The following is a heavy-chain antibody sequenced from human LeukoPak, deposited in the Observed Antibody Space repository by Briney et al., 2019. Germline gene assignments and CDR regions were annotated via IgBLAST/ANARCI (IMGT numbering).Heavy chain of an antibody. D-gene: IGHD1-26*01. V-gene: IGHV4-38-2*01. Sequence: SETLSLTCAVSGYSISSGYYWGWIRQPSGKGLEWIGRIYTSGITNYNSSLMSRATISIDTSKNQFSLKLSSVTAADTAVYYCARSNSGSYRELDYWGQGALVTVSS. CDR3: ARSNSGSYRELDY. J-gene: IGHJ4*02. CDR2: IYTSGIT. CDR1: GYSISSGYY.